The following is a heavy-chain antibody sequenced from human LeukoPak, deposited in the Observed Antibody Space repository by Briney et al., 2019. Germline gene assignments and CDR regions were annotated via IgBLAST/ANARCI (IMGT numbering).Heavy chain of an antibody. Sequence: PGGSLRLSCAASGFTFSSYAMTWVRQAPGKGLEWVSAINSAGSTYYGDSVRGRLTISRDNSKNVLYLQMNSLRAEDTALYYCAKDQNTVATAPFDYWGQGTLVTVSS. D-gene: IGHD4-17*01. CDR2: INSAGST. CDR1: GFTFSSYA. J-gene: IGHJ4*02. V-gene: IGHV3-23*01. CDR3: AKDQNTVATAPFDY.